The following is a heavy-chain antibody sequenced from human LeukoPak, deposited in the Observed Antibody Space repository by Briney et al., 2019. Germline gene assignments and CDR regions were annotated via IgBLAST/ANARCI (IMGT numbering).Heavy chain of an antibody. CDR3: AKRGAVAGPFDY. CDR2: ISYDGSNK. D-gene: IGHD6-19*01. J-gene: IGHJ4*02. CDR1: EFTFSSYA. V-gene: IGHV3-30-3*02. Sequence: GRSLRLSCAASEFTFSSYAMYWVRQAPGKGLEWVAVISYDGSNKYYADSVKGRFTISRDNSKDTLYLLMNSLRAEDTAVYYCAKRGAVAGPFDYWGQGTLVTVSS.